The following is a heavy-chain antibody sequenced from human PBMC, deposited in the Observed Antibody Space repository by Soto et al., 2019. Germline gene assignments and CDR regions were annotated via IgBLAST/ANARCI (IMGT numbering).Heavy chain of an antibody. J-gene: IGHJ5*02. Sequence: PGRSLRLSCAASGFTFSSYAMSWIRQAPGKGLEWISYISKDSGRATRYADSVKGRFTISRDTAKNSLFLQMNNLTVEDTAVYYCAKENWANPDPWAQGTLVTVSS. D-gene: IGHD7-27*01. CDR1: GFTFSSYA. CDR3: AKENWANPDP. CDR2: ISKDSGRAT. V-gene: IGHV3-11*01.